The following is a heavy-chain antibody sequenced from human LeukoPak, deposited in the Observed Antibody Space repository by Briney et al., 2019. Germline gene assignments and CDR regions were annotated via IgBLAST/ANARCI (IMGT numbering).Heavy chain of an antibody. Sequence: SQTLSLTCTVSGGSISSGGYYWSWIRQHPGKGLEWIGYIYYSGSTYYNPSLKSRVTISVDTSKNQFSLKLSSVTAADTAVYYCARLITIFGVTFDPWGQGTLVTVSS. J-gene: IGHJ5*02. CDR3: ARLITIFGVTFDP. CDR1: GGSISSGGYY. CDR2: IYYSGST. V-gene: IGHV4-31*03. D-gene: IGHD3-3*01.